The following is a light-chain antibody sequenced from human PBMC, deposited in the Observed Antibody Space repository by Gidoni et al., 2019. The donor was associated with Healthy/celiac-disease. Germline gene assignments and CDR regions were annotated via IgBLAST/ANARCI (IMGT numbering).Light chain of an antibody. CDR1: QSVLYSSNNKNY. CDR2: WAS. CDR3: QQYYSTPWT. J-gene: IGKJ2*01. V-gene: IGKV4-1*01. Sequence: DIVMTQSPDSMAGALGERATINCKSSQSVLYSSNNKNYLDWYQQKPGQPPKLLIYWASTRESGVPARFSGSGSGTDFTLTISSLQAEDVAVYYCQQYYSTPWTFGQGTKLEIK.